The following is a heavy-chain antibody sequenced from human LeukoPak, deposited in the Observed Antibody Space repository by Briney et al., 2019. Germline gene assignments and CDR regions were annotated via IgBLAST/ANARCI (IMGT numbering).Heavy chain of an antibody. Sequence: KPSETLSLTCSVSDYSIDSGYYWGWIRQPPGKGLEWIGSIHHSATTYYNPSLRSRVTVSVDTSKNQFSLKLNSVTAADTAVYYCARVVAAAGMYYFDYWGQGTLVTVSS. V-gene: IGHV4-38-2*02. J-gene: IGHJ4*02. D-gene: IGHD6-13*01. CDR3: ARVVAAAGMYYFDY. CDR2: IHHSATT. CDR1: DYSIDSGYY.